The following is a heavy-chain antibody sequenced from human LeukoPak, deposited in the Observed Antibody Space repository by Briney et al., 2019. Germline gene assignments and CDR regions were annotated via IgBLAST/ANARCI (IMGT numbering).Heavy chain of an antibody. J-gene: IGHJ3*02. V-gene: IGHV4-31*03. CDR2: IYYSGST. Sequence: SETLSLTCTVSGGSISSGGYYWSWIPQHPGKGLEWIGYIYYSGSTYYNPSLKSRVTISVDTSKNQFSLKLSSVTAADTAVYYCARARSIAARADAFDIWGQGTMVTVSS. CDR3: ARARSIAARADAFDI. CDR1: GGSISSGGYY. D-gene: IGHD6-6*01.